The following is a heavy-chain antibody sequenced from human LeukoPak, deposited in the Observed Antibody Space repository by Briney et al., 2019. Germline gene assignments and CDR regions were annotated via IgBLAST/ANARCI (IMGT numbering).Heavy chain of an antibody. D-gene: IGHD2-15*01. V-gene: IGHV1-69*05. CDR2: IIPIFGTA. J-gene: IGHJ6*03. CDR1: GGTFSSYA. Sequence: SVKVSCKASGGTFSSYAISWVRQAPGQGLEWMGGIIPIFGTANHAQKFQGRVTITTDESTSTAYMELSSLRSEDTAVYYCARGLRAGWAYYYYYMDVWGKGTTVTVSS. CDR3: ARGLRAGWAYYYYYMDV.